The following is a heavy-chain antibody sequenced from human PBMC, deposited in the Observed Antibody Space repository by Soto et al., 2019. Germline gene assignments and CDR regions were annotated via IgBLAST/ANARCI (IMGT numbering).Heavy chain of an antibody. CDR2: ISGSGGNT. Sequence: GGSLRLSCAASGFTFSDYAMSWVRQAPGKGLEWVSTISGSGGNTYYTDSEKGRFTISRDNTKSTLYLQMNSLRGEDTAVYYCAKAADCSGSGSHYFLLDYWGQGTLVTVSS. J-gene: IGHJ4*01. D-gene: IGHD3-10*01. CDR1: GFTFSDYA. V-gene: IGHV3-23*01. CDR3: AKAADCSGSGSHYFLLDY.